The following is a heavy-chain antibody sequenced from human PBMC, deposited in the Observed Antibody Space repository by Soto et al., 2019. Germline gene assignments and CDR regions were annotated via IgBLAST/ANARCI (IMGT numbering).Heavy chain of an antibody. D-gene: IGHD4-17*01. CDR1: GFTFSRYA. CDR2: IGDRGTTT. CDR3: AKDRLGDDYYYGMVV. J-gene: IGHJ6*02. V-gene: IGHV3-23*01. Sequence: EVQLLQSGGGRVQPGGSLRLSCVGSGFTFSRYAMIWVRQTPGQGLEWVSGIGDRGTTTYYADSVKGRFTISRDNSGNTPFLQMNSPRAEDTAVYYCAKDRLGDDYYYGMVVWGQGTTVTVS.